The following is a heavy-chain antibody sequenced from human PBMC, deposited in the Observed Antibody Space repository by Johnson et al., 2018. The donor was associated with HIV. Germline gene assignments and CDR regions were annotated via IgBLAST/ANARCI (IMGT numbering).Heavy chain of an antibody. CDR2: ISYDGSNK. V-gene: IGHV3-30-3*01. CDR1: GFTFSSYA. J-gene: IGHJ3*02. Sequence: HVQLVESGGGVVQPGRSLRLSCAASGFTFSSYAMHWVRQAPGKGLEWVAVISYDGSNKYYADSVKGRFTISRDNSKNTLYLQMNSLRAEDAAVYYCARGSRYTYDNDDVYLLQAFDIWGQGTMVTVSS. D-gene: IGHD3-16*01. CDR3: ARGSRYTYDNDDVYLLQAFDI.